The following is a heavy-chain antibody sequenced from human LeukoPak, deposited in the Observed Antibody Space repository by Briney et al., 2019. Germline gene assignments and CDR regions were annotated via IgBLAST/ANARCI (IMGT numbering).Heavy chain of an antibody. CDR3: ARHPYYDFWSGTDV. V-gene: IGHV4-39*01. Sequence: SETLSLTCTVSGGSISSYYWGWIRQPPGKGLEWIGSIYYSGSTYYNPSLKSRVTISVDTSKNRFSLKLSSVTAADTAVYYCARHPYYDFWSGTDVWGKGTTVTVSS. CDR2: IYYSGST. CDR1: GGSISSYY. D-gene: IGHD3-3*01. J-gene: IGHJ6*04.